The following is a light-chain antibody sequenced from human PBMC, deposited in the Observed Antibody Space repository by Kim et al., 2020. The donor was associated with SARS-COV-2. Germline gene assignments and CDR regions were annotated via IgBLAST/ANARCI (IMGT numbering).Light chain of an antibody. Sequence: QSALTQPASVSGSPGQSITISCTGTTSDVGDWNYVSWYQQHPGKAPKLMIYDVTNRPSGVSNRFSGSKSGNTASLTISGLQAEDEADYYCTSYTTSTTLVLFGGGTQLTVL. V-gene: IGLV2-14*03. CDR1: TSDVGDWNY. CDR2: DVT. CDR3: TSYTTSTTLVL. J-gene: IGLJ2*01.